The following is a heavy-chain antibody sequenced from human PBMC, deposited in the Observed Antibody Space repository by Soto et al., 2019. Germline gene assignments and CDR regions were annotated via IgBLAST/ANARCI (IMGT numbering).Heavy chain of an antibody. CDR2: INKDGTST. D-gene: IGHD3-9*01. J-gene: IGHJ4*02. Sequence: GGSLRLSCAPSGFTFGNYAMSWVRQAPGKGLEWVSAINKDGTSTYYAESVKGRFTISRDNSKNTLFLQMNSLRVEDTAIYYCAGAYYDTLKPHRGLGTRVTVSS. CDR3: AGAYYDTLKPH. CDR1: GFTFGNYA. V-gene: IGHV3-23*05.